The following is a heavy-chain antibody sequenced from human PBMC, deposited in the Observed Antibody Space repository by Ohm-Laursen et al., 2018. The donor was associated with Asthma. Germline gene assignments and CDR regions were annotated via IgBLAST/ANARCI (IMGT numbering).Heavy chain of an antibody. CDR3: ATWTGNYPLDV. Sequence: SLRLSCTASGFTFSSYGMHWVRQAPGKGLEWVAVISYDGSNKYYADSVKGRFTISRDNSKNTLYLLLNSLRADGTAVYYCATWTGNYPLDVWGQGTKVTVSS. CDR1: GFTFSSYG. D-gene: IGHD3/OR15-3a*01. CDR2: ISYDGSNK. J-gene: IGHJ6*02. V-gene: IGHV3-30*03.